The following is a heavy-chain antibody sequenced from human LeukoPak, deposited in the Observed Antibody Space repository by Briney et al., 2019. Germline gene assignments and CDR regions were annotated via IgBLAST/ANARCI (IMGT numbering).Heavy chain of an antibody. CDR1: GFTVSSNY. V-gene: IGHV3-53*01. D-gene: IGHD1-26*01. CDR2: IYSGGST. J-gene: IGHJ4*02. Sequence: GGSLRLSCAASGFTVSSNYMNWVRQAPGKGLEWVSVIYSGGSTYYADSVKGRFTISRDNSKNTLYLQMNSLRAEDTAIYYCAIYSGSYCLHYWGQGTLVTVSS. CDR3: AIYSGSYCLHY.